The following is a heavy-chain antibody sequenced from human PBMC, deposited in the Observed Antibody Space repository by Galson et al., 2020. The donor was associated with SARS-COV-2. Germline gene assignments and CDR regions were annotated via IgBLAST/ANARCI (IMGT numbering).Heavy chain of an antibody. CDR3: VRHSSGDY. D-gene: IGHD3-22*01. CDR1: GFSLSDYW. V-gene: IGHV3-74*01. CDR2: INTYGNST. Sequence: GGSLRLSCEASGFSLSDYWMHWVRQAPGKGLVWVSRINTYGNSTNYADSVRGRFTVSRDNAQNMLYLQMNSLRAEDTAVYYCVRHSSGDYWGQGTLVTVSS. J-gene: IGHJ4*02.